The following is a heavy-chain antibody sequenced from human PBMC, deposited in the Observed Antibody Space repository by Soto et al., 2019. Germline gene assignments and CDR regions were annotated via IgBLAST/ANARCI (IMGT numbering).Heavy chain of an antibody. CDR2: ISGSGGST. J-gene: IGHJ4*02. Sequence: GGSLRLSCTVSGFPFNNYGINWVRQAPGKGLEWVSAISGSGGSTYYADSVKGRFTISRDNSKNTLYLQMNSLRAEDTAVYYCAKSYGDHYFDYWGQGTLVTVSS. CDR3: AKSYGDHYFDY. CDR1: GFPFNNYG. D-gene: IGHD4-17*01. V-gene: IGHV3-23*01.